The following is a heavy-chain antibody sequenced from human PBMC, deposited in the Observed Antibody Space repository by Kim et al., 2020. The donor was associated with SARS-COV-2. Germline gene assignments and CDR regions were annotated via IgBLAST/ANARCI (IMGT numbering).Heavy chain of an antibody. CDR2: INPSGGST. D-gene: IGHD3-10*01. V-gene: IGHV1-46*01. CDR3: ARDVVLLWFGELLAGMDV. J-gene: IGHJ6*02. CDR1: GYTFTSYY. Sequence: ASVKVSCKASGYTFTSYYMHWVRQAPGQGLEWMGIINPSGGSTSYAQKFQGRVTMTRDTSTSTVYMELSSLRSEDTAVYYCARDVVLLWFGELLAGMDVWGQGTTVTVSS.